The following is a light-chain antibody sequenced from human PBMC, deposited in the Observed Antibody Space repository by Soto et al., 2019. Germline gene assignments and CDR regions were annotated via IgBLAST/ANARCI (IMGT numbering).Light chain of an antibody. Sequence: DIQMTQSPSSLSASLGERVTITCXASPSISSYLNWYQQKPGKAPKLLIYAASSLQSGVPARFSGSGSGTDFTLTISSLEPEDFAVYYCQQRNYWQVTFGHGTRLEIK. J-gene: IGKJ5*01. V-gene: IGKV1-39*01. CDR2: AAS. CDR1: PSISSY. CDR3: QQRNYWQVT.